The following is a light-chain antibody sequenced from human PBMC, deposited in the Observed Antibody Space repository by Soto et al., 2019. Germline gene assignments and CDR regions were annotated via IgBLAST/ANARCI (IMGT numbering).Light chain of an antibody. CDR3: LQDYNYPLT. CDR1: QDIRDD. Sequence: IQLTQSPSFLSASLGDRVTITCRASQDIRDDLGWYQQKPGKAPKLVIYGVSHLQSGVPSRFSGSGFGTDFSLTISSLQPEDSATYYCLQDYNYPLTFGGGTKVDI. V-gene: IGKV1-6*01. J-gene: IGKJ4*01. CDR2: GVS.